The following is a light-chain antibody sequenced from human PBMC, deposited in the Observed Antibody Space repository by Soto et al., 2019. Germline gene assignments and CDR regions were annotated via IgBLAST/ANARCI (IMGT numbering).Light chain of an antibody. V-gene: IGLV1-47*01. CDR3: AAWDDSLSGTYV. CDR2: RNN. Sequence: SVLTQPPSASGAHGQSVTISYYRSSSNNGSNYVYWYQQLPGTAPKLLIYRNNQRPSGVPDRFSGSKSGTSASLAISGLRSEDEADYYCAAWDDSLSGTYVFGTGTKVTVL. CDR1: SSNNGSNY. J-gene: IGLJ1*01.